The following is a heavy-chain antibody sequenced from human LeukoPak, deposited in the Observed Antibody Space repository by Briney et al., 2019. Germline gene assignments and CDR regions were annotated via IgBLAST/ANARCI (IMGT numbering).Heavy chain of an antibody. Sequence: SVKVSCKASGGTFISYAISWVRQAPGQGLEWMGRIIPIFGTANYAQKLQGRVTITTDESTSTAYMELSSLRSEDTAVYYCARGFLAPGLSGWYYVFDYWGQGTLVTVSS. J-gene: IGHJ4*02. CDR2: IIPIFGTA. D-gene: IGHD6-19*01. V-gene: IGHV1-69*05. CDR1: GGTFISYA. CDR3: ARGFLAPGLSGWYYVFDY.